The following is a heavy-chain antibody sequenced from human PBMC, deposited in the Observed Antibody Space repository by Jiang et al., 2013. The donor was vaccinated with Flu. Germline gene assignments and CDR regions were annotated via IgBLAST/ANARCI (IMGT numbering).Heavy chain of an antibody. V-gene: IGHV2-70*16. CDR1: GFSLNTGGTC. Sequence: PTQTLTLTCTFSGFSLNTGGTCVSWIRQSPGKAPEWLARIDWDEDKFYNSFLQTRLTISQGTPSKNQVVLTMTNVAPGDTGTYYCARMRYSTNWANW. CDR3: ARMRYSTNWANW. J-gene: IGHJ5*01. CDR2: IDWDEDK. D-gene: IGHD2-8*01.